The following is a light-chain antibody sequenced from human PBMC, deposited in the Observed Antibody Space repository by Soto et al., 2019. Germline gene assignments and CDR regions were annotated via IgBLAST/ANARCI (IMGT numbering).Light chain of an antibody. CDR2: EVS. V-gene: IGLV2-11*01. J-gene: IGLJ1*01. CDR3: SSYAGSNTYV. Sequence: QSALTQPRSVSGSPGQSVTISCTGTTGDVGAYNYVSWYQQHPGKAPRLMIYEVSKRPSGVPDRFSGSKSGSTASLTVSGLQAEDEADYYCSSYAGSNTYVFGTGTKLTVL. CDR1: TGDVGAYNY.